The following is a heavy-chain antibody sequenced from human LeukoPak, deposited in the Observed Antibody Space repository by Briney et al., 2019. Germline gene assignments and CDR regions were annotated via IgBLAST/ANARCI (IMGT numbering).Heavy chain of an antibody. Sequence: SETLPLTCAFSGYSIIRGYYRGLIRQPSRKRLEWIGTIYYCWSTYYNPPLKSRVTISVDTCKNHLSLKMSSLDAAEQAGYYCARARDRLRGLPPVHYWRQGTLVSVSS. CDR1: GYSIIRGYY. V-gene: IGHV4-38-2*01. J-gene: IGHJ4*02. D-gene: IGHD3-10*01. CDR2: IYYCWST. CDR3: ARARDRLRGLPPVHY.